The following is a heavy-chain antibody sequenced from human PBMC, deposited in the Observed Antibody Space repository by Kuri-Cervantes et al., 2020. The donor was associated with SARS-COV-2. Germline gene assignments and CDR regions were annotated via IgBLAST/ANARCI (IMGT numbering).Heavy chain of an antibody. CDR2: ISYDGSDK. D-gene: IGHD6-19*01. CDR1: GFTFSNFG. Sequence: GGSLRLSCAASGFTFSNFGMHWVRQAPGKGLEWVTLISYDGSDKYYADSVKGRFTISRDNSKSTLYLQMNSLRAEDTAVYYCAKASPTSYSSGWYAHYWGQGTLVTVSS. J-gene: IGHJ4*02. V-gene: IGHV3-30*18. CDR3: AKASPTSYSSGWYAHY.